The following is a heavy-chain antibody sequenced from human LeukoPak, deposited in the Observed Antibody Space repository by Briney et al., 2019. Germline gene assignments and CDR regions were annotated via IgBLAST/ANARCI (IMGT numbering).Heavy chain of an antibody. D-gene: IGHD3-22*01. CDR1: GFTSSSYA. V-gene: IGHV3-23*01. J-gene: IGHJ4*02. CDR2: ISGSGGST. CDR3: AKNYYDSSGYEYYFDY. Sequence: RGSLRLSCAASGFTSSSYAMSWVRQAPGKGLEWVSAISGSGGSTYYADSVKGRFTISRDNSKSTLYLQMNSLRAEDTAVYYCAKNYYDSSGYEYYFDYWGQGTLVTVSS.